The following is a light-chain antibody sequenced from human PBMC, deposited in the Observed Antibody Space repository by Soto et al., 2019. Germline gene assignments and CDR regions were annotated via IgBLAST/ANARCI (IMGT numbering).Light chain of an antibody. CDR1: QRVSSD. J-gene: IGKJ1*01. Sequence: ETVMTQSPATLSVSPGDRATLSCRASQRVSSDLAWYRQKPGQAPRLLIYAASTRATGIPARFSGSGSGTEFTLTISSLQSEDFVVYYCQQYYDWPRTFGQGTKVELK. CDR2: AAS. CDR3: QQYYDWPRT. V-gene: IGKV3-15*01.